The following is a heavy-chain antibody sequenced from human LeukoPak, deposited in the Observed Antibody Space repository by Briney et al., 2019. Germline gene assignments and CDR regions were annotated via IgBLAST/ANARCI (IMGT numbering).Heavy chain of an antibody. D-gene: IGHD3-22*01. CDR2: IYYSGST. V-gene: IGHV4-59*01. CDR3: ARGYDSSAYYPFNC. J-gene: IGHJ4*02. Sequence: QTSETLSLTCTVSGGSISSYYWSWIRQPPGKGLEWIGYIYYSGSTNYNPSLKSRVTISVDTSKNQFSLKLSSVTAADTAVYYCARGYDSSAYYPFNCWGQGTLVTVSS. CDR1: GGSISSYY.